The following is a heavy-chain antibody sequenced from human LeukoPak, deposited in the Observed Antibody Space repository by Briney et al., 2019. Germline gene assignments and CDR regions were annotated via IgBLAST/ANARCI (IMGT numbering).Heavy chain of an antibody. Sequence: PGGSLRLSCAASGFTFSTYAMNWVRQAPGKGLEWVSEISGRGDTTYYADSVRGRFTISRDNSKKTLYLQMKSLRADDTAVYYCARDSDESDIVGATLDFWGQGALVTVSS. CDR2: ISGRGDTT. V-gene: IGHV3-23*01. J-gene: IGHJ4*02. CDR3: ARDSDESDIVGATLDF. D-gene: IGHD1-26*01. CDR1: GFTFSTYA.